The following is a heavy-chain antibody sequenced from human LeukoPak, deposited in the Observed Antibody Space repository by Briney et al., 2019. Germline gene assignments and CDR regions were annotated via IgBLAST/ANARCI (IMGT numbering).Heavy chain of an antibody. J-gene: IGHJ4*02. CDR3: ATGGPGDWQYYFDY. Sequence: GSLRLSCAASGFTFSSYAMHWVRQAPGEGLEWVAVISYDGSNKYYADSVKGRFTISRDNSKNTLYLQMNGLRAEDTAVYYCATGGPGDWQYYFDYGGQEPRVTVPS. CDR2: ISYDGSNK. CDR1: GFTFSSYA. V-gene: IGHV3-30*01. D-gene: IGHD3-10*01.